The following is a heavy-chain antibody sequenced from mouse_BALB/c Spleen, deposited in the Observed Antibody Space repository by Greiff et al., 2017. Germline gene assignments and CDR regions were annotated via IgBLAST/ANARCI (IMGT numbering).Heavy chain of an antibody. D-gene: IGHD1-1*01. J-gene: IGHJ4*01. CDR3: ARDQGFITKVVRAMDY. Sequence: QVQLKESGPGLVAPSQSLSITCTVSGFSLTSYGVHWVRQPPGKGLEWLGVIWAGGSTNYNSALMSRLSISTDNSKSQVFLKMNRLQTDDTAMYYCARDQGFITKVVRAMDYWGQGTSVTVSS. V-gene: IGHV2-9*02. CDR1: GFSLTSYG. CDR2: IWAGGST.